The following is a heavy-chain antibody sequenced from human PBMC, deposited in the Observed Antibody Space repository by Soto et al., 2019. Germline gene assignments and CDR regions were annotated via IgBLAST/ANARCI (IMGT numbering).Heavy chain of an antibody. CDR1: GFPFSFYG. Sequence: GGSLRLSCAVSGFPFSFYGFHWVRQSPGKGLEWVGFIVSEGSDIYNADSLEGRFFISRDNSKDILYLQMSSLRVEDTAVYYCARDDATDYENGFDMWGQGTTVTVSS. CDR3: ARDDATDYENGFDM. J-gene: IGHJ3*02. CDR2: IVSEGSDI. D-gene: IGHD4-17*01. V-gene: IGHV3-30*02.